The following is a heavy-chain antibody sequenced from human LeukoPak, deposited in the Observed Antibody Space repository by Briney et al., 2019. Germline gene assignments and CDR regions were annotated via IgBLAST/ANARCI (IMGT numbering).Heavy chain of an antibody. CDR1: GGSISSYY. CDR3: ARVEGSGWPMGGPYYFDY. CDR2: IYYSGST. J-gene: IGHJ4*02. D-gene: IGHD6-19*01. Sequence: KPSETLSLTCTVSGGSISSYYWSWIRQPPGKGLEWIGYIYYSGSTNYNPSLKSRVTISVDTSKNQFSLKLSSVTAADTAVYYCARVEGSGWPMGGPYYFDYWGQGTLVTVSS. V-gene: IGHV4-59*01.